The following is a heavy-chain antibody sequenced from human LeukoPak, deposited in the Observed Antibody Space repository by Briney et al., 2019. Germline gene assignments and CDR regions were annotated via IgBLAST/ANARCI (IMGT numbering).Heavy chain of an antibody. CDR1: GFTFSSYS. CDR2: ISSSSSYI. D-gene: IGHD3-10*01. J-gene: IGHJ3*02. Sequence: GGSLRLSCAASGFTFSSYSMNWVRQAQGKGLEWVSSISSSSSYIYYADSVKGRFTISRDNAKNSLYLQMNSLRAEDTAVYYCARAGMHDAFDIWGQGTMVTVSS. CDR3: ARAGMHDAFDI. V-gene: IGHV3-21*01.